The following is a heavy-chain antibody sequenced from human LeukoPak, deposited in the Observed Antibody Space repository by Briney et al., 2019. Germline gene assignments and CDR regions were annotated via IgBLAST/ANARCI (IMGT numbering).Heavy chain of an antibody. CDR2: IYTSGST. Sequence: SETLSLTCTVSGGSISSYYWSWIRQPAGKGLEWIGRIYTSGSTNYNPSLKSRVTMSVDTSKNQVSLKLSSVTAADTAVYYCARDPTTYYDFWSGYFDFDYWGQGTLVTVSS. V-gene: IGHV4-4*07. J-gene: IGHJ4*02. CDR1: GGSISSYY. D-gene: IGHD3-3*01. CDR3: ARDPTTYYDFWSGYFDFDY.